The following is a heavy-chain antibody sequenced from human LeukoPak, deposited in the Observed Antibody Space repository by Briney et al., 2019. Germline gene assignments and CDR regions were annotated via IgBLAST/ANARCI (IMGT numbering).Heavy chain of an antibody. J-gene: IGHJ6*03. CDR1: GFTFSASD. CDR2: IRSATNSYVT. Sequence: PGGSLRLSCAASGFTFSASDMHWVRQASGKGLEWIGRIRSATNSYVTAYAASVKGRFTISRDDSKNTAYLQMNSLRAEDTAVYYCRSSGRGGYYYYYMDVWGKGTTVTVSS. CDR3: RSSGRGGYYYYYMDV. D-gene: IGHD1-26*01. V-gene: IGHV3-73*01.